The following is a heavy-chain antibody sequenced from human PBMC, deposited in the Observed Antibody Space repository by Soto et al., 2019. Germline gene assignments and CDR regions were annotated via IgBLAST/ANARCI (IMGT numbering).Heavy chain of an antibody. CDR3: AKGGFEELCDY. J-gene: IGHJ4*02. CDR2: ITGSGGNT. Sequence: EVQLLESGGGLVQPGGSLRLSCAASGFTFSYYALSWVRQAPGKGLEWVSTITGSGGNTYYADSMKGRFTISRDNSKNTLYLHMNSLRAEDTAVYYCAKGGFEELCDYWGQGTLVTVSS. CDR1: GFTFSYYA. D-gene: IGHD3-16*01. V-gene: IGHV3-23*01.